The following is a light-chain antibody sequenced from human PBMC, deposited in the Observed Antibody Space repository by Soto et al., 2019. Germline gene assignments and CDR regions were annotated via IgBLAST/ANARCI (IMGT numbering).Light chain of an antibody. CDR1: SSNIGSNY. Sequence: QLVLTQPPSASGAPGQRVTISCSGSSSNIGSNYVYWYQQLPGTAPKLLINRNNQRPSGVPDRFSGSKSGTSASLAISGLRSEDEGDYYCAAWDDSLSSSDVFGTGTKLTVL. CDR2: RNN. J-gene: IGLJ1*01. CDR3: AAWDDSLSSSDV. V-gene: IGLV1-47*01.